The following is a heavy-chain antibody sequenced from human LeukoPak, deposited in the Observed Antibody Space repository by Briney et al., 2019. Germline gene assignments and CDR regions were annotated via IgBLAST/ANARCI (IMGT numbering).Heavy chain of an antibody. Sequence: GGSLRLSCAASGFTFSSYAMHWVRQAPGKGLEWVAVISYDGSNKYYADSVKGRFTISRDNSKNTLYLQMSSLRAEDTAVYYCAKERAPRVTTGGFDYWGQGTLVTVSS. D-gene: IGHD4-17*01. J-gene: IGHJ4*02. V-gene: IGHV3-30*04. CDR1: GFTFSSYA. CDR2: ISYDGSNK. CDR3: AKERAPRVTTGGFDY.